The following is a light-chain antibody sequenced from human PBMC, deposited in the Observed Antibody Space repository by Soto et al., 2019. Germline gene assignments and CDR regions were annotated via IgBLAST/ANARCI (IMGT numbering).Light chain of an antibody. CDR2: SIS. V-gene: IGKV1-39*01. Sequence: DIQITQSPSSLSASVGDRVTITCRASQTISTYLNWYQQKPGKAPKLLVYSISKVQSGVPSRFSGGASGTEFALTISALQPEDFATYYCQQSYITPWTFGQGPKVEI. CDR3: QQSYITPWT. J-gene: IGKJ1*01. CDR1: QTISTY.